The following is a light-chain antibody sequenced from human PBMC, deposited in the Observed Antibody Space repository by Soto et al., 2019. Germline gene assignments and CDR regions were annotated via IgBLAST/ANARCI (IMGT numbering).Light chain of an antibody. CDR3: QLYGSPPLYT. J-gene: IGKJ2*01. CDR1: QSVRSTY. V-gene: IGKV3-20*01. Sequence: EVVLTQSPGTLSFSPGERAALSCRASQSVRSTYLAWYQQKPGQAPRLLIYGASSRATGIPDRFSGSGSGTDFTLTISRLEPEDFAVYYCQLYGSPPLYTFGQGTKLEI. CDR2: GAS.